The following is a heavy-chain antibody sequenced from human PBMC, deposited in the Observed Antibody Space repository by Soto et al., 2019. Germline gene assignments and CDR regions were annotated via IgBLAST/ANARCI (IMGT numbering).Heavy chain of an antibody. D-gene: IGHD2-21*02. Sequence: PGGSLRLSCAASGFTFSSYAMSWVRQAPGKGLEWVSGISGSGGSTYYADSVKGRFTISRDNSKNTVYLQMNSLRAEDTAVFYCAKVLSHIVGVTALRSNAFDIWGQGTMVTVSS. V-gene: IGHV3-23*01. CDR2: ISGSGGST. J-gene: IGHJ3*02. CDR1: GFTFSSYA. CDR3: AKVLSHIVGVTALRSNAFDI.